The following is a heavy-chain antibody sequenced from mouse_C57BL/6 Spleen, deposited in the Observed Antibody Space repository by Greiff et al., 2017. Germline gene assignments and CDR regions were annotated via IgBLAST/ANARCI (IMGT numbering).Heavy chain of an antibody. J-gene: IGHJ3*01. Sequence: QVQLQQSGAELVKPGASVQMSCKASGYTFTTYPIEWMKQNHGKSLEWIGNFHPYNDDTKYNEKFKGKATLTVEKSSSTVYLELSRLTSDDSAVYYCAIQDYYGSSPFAYWGQGTLVTVSA. CDR1: GYTFTTYP. V-gene: IGHV1-47*01. D-gene: IGHD1-1*01. CDR3: AIQDYYGSSPFAY. CDR2: FHPYNDDT.